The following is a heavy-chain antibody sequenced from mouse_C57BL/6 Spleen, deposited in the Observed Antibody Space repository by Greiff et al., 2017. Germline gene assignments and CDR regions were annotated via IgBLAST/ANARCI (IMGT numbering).Heavy chain of an antibody. Sequence: EVHLVESGPGMVKPSQSLSLTCTVTGYSITSGYDWHWIRHFPGNKLEWMGYISYSGSTNYNPSLKSRISITHDTSKNHFFLKLNSVTTEDTATYYCARDSYYYGSSNWYFDVWGTGTTVTVSS. CDR2: ISYSGST. V-gene: IGHV3-1*01. D-gene: IGHD1-1*01. CDR3: ARDSYYYGSSNWYFDV. J-gene: IGHJ1*03. CDR1: GYSITSGYD.